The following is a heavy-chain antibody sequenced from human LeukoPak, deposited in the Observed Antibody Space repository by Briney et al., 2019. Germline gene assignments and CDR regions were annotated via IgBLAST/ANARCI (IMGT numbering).Heavy chain of an antibody. V-gene: IGHV4-34*01. CDR3: ARGSTRAPSGSYYRGNLNWFDP. CDR1: GGSFSGYY. D-gene: IGHD3-10*01. CDR2: INHSGST. J-gene: IGHJ5*02. Sequence: SETLSLTCAVYGGSFSGYYWSWIRQPPGKGLEWIGEINHSGSTNYNPSLKSRVTISVDTSKNQFSLKLSSVTAVDTAVYYCARGSTRAPSGSYYRGNLNWFDPWGQGTLVTVSS.